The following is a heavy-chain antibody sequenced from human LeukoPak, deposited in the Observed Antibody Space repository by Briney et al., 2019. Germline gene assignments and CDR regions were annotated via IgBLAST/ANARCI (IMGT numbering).Heavy chain of an antibody. V-gene: IGHV4-34*01. D-gene: IGHD1-26*01. CDR2: INHSGST. CDR3: ARRGGEWELPVYYFDY. CDR1: GGSFSAYY. Sequence: SETLSLTCAVYGGSFSAYYWSWIRQPPGKRLEWIGEINHSGSTNYNPSLKSRVTISVDTSKNQFSLKLSSVTAADTAVYYCARRGGEWELPVYYFDYWGQGTLVTVSS. J-gene: IGHJ4*02.